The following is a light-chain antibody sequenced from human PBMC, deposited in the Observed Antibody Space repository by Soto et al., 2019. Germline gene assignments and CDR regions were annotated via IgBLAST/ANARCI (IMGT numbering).Light chain of an antibody. CDR3: QQYGSSPMYT. V-gene: IGKV3-20*01. CDR2: VAS. J-gene: IGKJ2*01. Sequence: EIVLTQSPGTLSLSPGERATLSCRASQSVSSSYLAWYQQKPGQAPRLLIYVASSSATGIPDRFSGSGSGTDFTLTISRLEPEDFAVYYCQQYGSSPMYTFGQGTKLEIK. CDR1: QSVSSSY.